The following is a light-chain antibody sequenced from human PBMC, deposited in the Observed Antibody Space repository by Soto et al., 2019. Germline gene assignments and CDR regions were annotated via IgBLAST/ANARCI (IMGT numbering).Light chain of an antibody. CDR2: AAS. V-gene: IGKV1-39*01. J-gene: IGKJ2*01. Sequence: DSQMTQSPSSLSASVGDRVTITCRASQSISSYLNWYQQKPGKAPNLLIYAASSLQSGVPSRFSGSGSGTDFTLTISSLQPEDVATYYCQQSYSTPLTFGQWTKLEIK. CDR3: QQSYSTPLT. CDR1: QSISSY.